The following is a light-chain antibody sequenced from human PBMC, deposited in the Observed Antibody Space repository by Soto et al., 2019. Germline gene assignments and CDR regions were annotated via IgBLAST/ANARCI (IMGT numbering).Light chain of an antibody. CDR3: SSFADTDKIV. J-gene: IGLJ2*01. V-gene: IGLV2-8*01. Sequence: QSVLTQPPSASGSRGQSVTISCTGTNNDIAIFNYVSWYQQYPGKAPKLLIYEVTKRPAGVPARFSGSKSGNTASLTGSGLRAEDEAHYFCSSFADTDKIVFGGGTKVTVL. CDR1: NNDIAIFNY. CDR2: EVT.